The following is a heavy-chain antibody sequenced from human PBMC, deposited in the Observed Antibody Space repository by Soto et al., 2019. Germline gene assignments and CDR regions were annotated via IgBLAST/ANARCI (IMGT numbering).Heavy chain of an antibody. J-gene: IGHJ6*02. CDR2: IRASGSDT. V-gene: IGHV3-23*01. CDR3: AKRGDYYYYGMNV. CDR1: GFTFSSYT. D-gene: IGHD3-16*01. Sequence: GGSLRLSFAASGFTFSSYTLSWVRQAPGKGLEWVSAIRASGSDTFYADSVKGRFTISRDNSKNTLYLQMNSLRAEDTAIYYCAKRGDYYYYGMNVWGQGTTVTVSS.